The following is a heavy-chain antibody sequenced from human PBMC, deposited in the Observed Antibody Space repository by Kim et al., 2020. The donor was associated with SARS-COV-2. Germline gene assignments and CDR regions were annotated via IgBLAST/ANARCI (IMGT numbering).Heavy chain of an antibody. CDR2: INHSGST. V-gene: IGHV4-34*01. CDR1: GGSFSGYY. CDR3: ARATFYDSSGNSRLKDPEFDY. Sequence: SETLSLTCAVYGGSFSGYYWSWIRQPPGKGLEWIGEINHSGSTNYNPSLKSRVTISVDTSKNQFSLKLSSVTAADTAVYYCARATFYDSSGNSRLKDPEFDYWGQGTLVTVSS. J-gene: IGHJ4*02. D-gene: IGHD3-22*01.